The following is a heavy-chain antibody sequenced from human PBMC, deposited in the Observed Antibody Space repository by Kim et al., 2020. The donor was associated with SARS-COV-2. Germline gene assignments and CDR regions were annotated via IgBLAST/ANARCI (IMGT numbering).Heavy chain of an antibody. CDR3: ARSYSGYRGYFDY. CDR1: LYTFTNYY. Sequence: ASVKVSCAASLYTFTNYYIHWVRQAPGQGLEWMGMITLSSGTTSYIQRLRGRPTMTRDTSTTTVYMHLRSLRSEDTAVYYCARSYSGYRGYFDYWGPGTLVTVSS. D-gene: IGHD5-12*01. J-gene: IGHJ4*02. V-gene: IGHV1-46*01. CDR2: ITLSSGTT.